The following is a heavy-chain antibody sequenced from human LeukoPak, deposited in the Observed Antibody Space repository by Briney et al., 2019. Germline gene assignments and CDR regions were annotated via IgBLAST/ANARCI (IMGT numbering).Heavy chain of an antibody. Sequence: QPGGSLRLSCAASGFTFSSYAMSWVRQAPGKGLEWVSAISGSGGSTYYADSVKGRFTISRDNSKNTLYLQMNSLRAEDTAVYYCAKYRARITMVRGAIFDPWGQGTLVTVSS. CDR3: AKYRARITMVRGAIFDP. V-gene: IGHV3-23*01. J-gene: IGHJ5*02. D-gene: IGHD3-10*01. CDR1: GFTFSSYA. CDR2: ISGSGGST.